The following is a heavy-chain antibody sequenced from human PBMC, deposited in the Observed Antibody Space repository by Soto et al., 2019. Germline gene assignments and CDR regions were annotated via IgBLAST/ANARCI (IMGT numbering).Heavy chain of an antibody. Sequence: SETLSLTCTVSGGSISSSSYYWGWIRQPPGKGLEWIGSIYYSGSTYYNPSLKSRVTISVDTSKNQFSLKLSSVTAADTAVYYCARRVDCSGGSCLDPPFDPWGQGTLVTVSS. V-gene: IGHV4-39*01. J-gene: IGHJ5*02. D-gene: IGHD2-15*01. CDR2: IYYSGST. CDR1: GGSISSSSYY. CDR3: ARRVDCSGGSCLDPPFDP.